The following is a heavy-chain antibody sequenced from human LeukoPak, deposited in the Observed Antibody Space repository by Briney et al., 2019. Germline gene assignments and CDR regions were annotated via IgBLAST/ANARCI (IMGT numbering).Heavy chain of an antibody. CDR3: ARDPSAGTPDY. V-gene: IGHV1-18*01. J-gene: IGHJ4*02. CDR1: GYSFSAYT. CDR2: ISAYNGNT. D-gene: IGHD1-1*01. Sequence: GASVKVSCKASGYSFSAYTVSWVRQAPGQGLEWMGWISAYNGNTNYAQKLQGRVTMTTDTSTSTAYMELRSLRSDDTAVYYCARDPSAGTPDYWGQGTLVTVSS.